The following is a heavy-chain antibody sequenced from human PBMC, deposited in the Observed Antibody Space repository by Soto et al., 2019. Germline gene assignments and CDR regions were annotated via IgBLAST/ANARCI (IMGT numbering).Heavy chain of an antibody. CDR1: GYNFITYW. D-gene: IGHD2-8*01. CDR2: IYPVDSDT. J-gene: IGHJ5*02. V-gene: IGHV5-51*01. Sequence: EVQLVQSGAEVKKPGESLRISCQGSGYNFITYWIGWVRQMPGKGLEWMGIIYPVDSDTRYSPSFQGQVTFSVDKSISPVYLQWSSLKASDSGMYYCVRLVVGNTNGLDTWGQGTLVTVSA. CDR3: VRLVVGNTNGLDT.